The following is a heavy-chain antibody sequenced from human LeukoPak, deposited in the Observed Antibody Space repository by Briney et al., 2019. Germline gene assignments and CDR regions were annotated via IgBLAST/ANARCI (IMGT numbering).Heavy chain of an antibody. J-gene: IGHJ3*02. CDR2: IKQDGSQK. Sequence: GGSLRLSCAAFGFTFSSYWMSWVRQAPGKGLEWVANIKQDGSQKYYVDSVKGRFTISRDNAKNSLYLQMNSLRAEDTAVYYCARGLVFDIWGQGTMVTVSS. D-gene: IGHD2-8*02. CDR3: ARGLVFDI. V-gene: IGHV3-7*01. CDR1: GFTFSSYW.